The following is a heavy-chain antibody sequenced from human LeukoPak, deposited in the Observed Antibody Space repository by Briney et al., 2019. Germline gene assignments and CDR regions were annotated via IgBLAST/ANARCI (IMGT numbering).Heavy chain of an antibody. V-gene: IGHV3-23*01. CDR2: ISGSGGST. CDR1: GFTFSSYA. D-gene: IGHD2-2*01. Sequence: GGSLRLSCAASGFTFSSYAMSWVRQAPGKGLEWVSAISGSGGSTYYADSVKGRFTISRDNSKNTLYLQMNSLRAEDMAVYYCASPRGYCSSTSCYAGDRYFDLWGRGTLVTVSS. J-gene: IGHJ2*01. CDR3: ASPRGYCSSTSCYAGDRYFDL.